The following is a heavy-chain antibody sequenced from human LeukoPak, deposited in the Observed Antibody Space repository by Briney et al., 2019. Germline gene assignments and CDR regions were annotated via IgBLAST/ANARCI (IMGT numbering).Heavy chain of an antibody. CDR2: ISGSGGST. D-gene: IGHD3-3*01. Sequence: GGSLRLSCAASGFTFSSYAMSWVRQAPGKGLEWVSAISGSGGSTYYADSVKGRFTISRDNSKNTLYLQMNSLRAEDTAVYYCAKDLELRFLEWLRPFDYWDQGTLVTVSS. CDR3: AKDLELRFLEWLRPFDY. V-gene: IGHV3-23*01. CDR1: GFTFSSYA. J-gene: IGHJ4*02.